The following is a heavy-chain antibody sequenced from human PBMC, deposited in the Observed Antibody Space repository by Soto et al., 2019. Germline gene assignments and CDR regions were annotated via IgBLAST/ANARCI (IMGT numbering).Heavy chain of an antibody. J-gene: IGHJ5*02. CDR1: GGSINSGGYS. CDR3: ARPKTIGAAAGKGWFDP. V-gene: IGHV4-30-2*01. CDR2: IYHSGST. D-gene: IGHD6-13*01. Sequence: SETLSLTCTVSGGSINSGGYSWSWIRQPPGKGLEWIGYIYHSGSTYYNPSLKSRVTISVDTSKSQFSLKLTSVTAADTAMYYCARPKTIGAAAGKGWFDPWGQGTLVTVSS.